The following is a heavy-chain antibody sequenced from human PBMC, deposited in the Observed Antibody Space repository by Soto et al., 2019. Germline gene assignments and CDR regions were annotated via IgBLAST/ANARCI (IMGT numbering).Heavy chain of an antibody. CDR2: ILYDGNNK. V-gene: IGHV3-30*03. CDR3: ARSEGYYYGVDV. J-gene: IGHJ6*02. CDR1: GFSFSTYG. Sequence: GGSLRLSCAASGFSFSTYGMHWVRQAPGKGLEWLAVILYDGNNKYYADSVKGRFTISRDNSKNTLYVQMISLRAEDTAVYYCARSEGYYYGVDVWGQGTTVTVSS.